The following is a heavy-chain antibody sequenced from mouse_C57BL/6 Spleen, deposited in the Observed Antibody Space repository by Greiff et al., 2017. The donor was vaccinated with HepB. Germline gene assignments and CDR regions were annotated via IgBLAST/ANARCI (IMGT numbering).Heavy chain of an antibody. CDR1: GFTFSNYW. J-gene: IGHJ3*01. V-gene: IGHV6-3*01. CDR2: IRLKSDNYAT. D-gene: IGHD2-1*01. CDR3: TGGLWYAWFAY. Sequence: EVMLVESGGGLVQPGGSMKLSCVASGFTFSNYWMNWVRQSPEKGLEWVAQIRLKSDNYATHYAESVKGRFTISRDDSKSSVYLQMNNLRAEDTGIYYCTGGLWYAWFAYWGQGTLVTVSA.